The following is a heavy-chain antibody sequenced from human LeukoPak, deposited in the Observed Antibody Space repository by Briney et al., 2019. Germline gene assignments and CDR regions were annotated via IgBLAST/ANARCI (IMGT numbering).Heavy chain of an antibody. Sequence: GGSLRLSCVASGFTITSYNMNWVRQAPGKGLEWVASITSGSDYIYYADSVKGRFTISRDNAKNSLYLQMNSLRAEDTAVYFCARSITMIVDWFDPWGQGTMVTVSS. CDR1: GFTITSYN. CDR3: ARSITMIVDWFDP. V-gene: IGHV3-21*01. D-gene: IGHD3-22*01. CDR2: ITSGSDYI. J-gene: IGHJ3*01.